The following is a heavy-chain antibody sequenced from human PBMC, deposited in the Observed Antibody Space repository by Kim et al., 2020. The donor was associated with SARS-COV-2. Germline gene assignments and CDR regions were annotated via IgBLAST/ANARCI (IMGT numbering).Heavy chain of an antibody. CDR2: ISAYNGNT. CDR1: GYTFTSYG. D-gene: IGHD6-13*01. V-gene: IGHV1-18*01. Sequence: ASVKVSCKASGYTFTSYGISWVRQAPGQGLEWMGWISAYNGNTNYAQKLQGRVTMTTDTSTSTAYMELRSLRSDDTAVYYCAREKRRGIAAENWFDPWGQGTLVTVSS. J-gene: IGHJ5*02. CDR3: AREKRRGIAAENWFDP.